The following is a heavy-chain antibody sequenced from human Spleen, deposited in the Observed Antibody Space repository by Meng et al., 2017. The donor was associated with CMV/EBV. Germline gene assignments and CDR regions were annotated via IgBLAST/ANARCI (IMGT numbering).Heavy chain of an antibody. CDR2: INPNSGGT. D-gene: IGHD1-7*01. V-gene: IGHV1-2*02. CDR1: GYTFTSYY. Sequence: ASVKVSCKASGYTFTSYYMHWVRQAPGQGLEWMGWINPNSGGTNYAQKFQGRVTMTRDTSISTAYMELSRLRSDDTAVYYCARDPRITGTTFYGMDVWGQGTTVTVSS. CDR3: ARDPRITGTTFYGMDV. J-gene: IGHJ6*02.